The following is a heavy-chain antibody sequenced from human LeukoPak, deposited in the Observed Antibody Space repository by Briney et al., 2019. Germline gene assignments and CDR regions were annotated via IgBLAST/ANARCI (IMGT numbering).Heavy chain of an antibody. CDR1: GGSISSSSYY. Sequence: SETLSLTCTVSGGSISSSSYYWGWIRQPPGKGLEWIGSIYYSGITYYNPSLKSRVTISVDTSKNQFSLKLSSVTAADTAVYYCARAIGAPGDYYYYMDVWGKGTTVTVSS. CDR2: IYYSGIT. J-gene: IGHJ6*03. V-gene: IGHV4-39*07. D-gene: IGHD1-26*01. CDR3: ARAIGAPGDYYYYMDV.